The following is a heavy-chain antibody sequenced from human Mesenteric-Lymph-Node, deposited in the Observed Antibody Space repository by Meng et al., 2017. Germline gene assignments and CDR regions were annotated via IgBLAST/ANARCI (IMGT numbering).Heavy chain of an antibody. D-gene: IGHD3-3*01. CDR3: ATYYTPDY. J-gene: IGHJ4*02. Sequence: GESLKISCAASGFTFSSYWMSWVRQAPGKGLEWVSSITNSDENTYYADSVKGRFTISRDNAKNSLYLQMNSLRAEDTGVYYCATYYTPDYWGQGTLVTVSS. CDR1: GFTFSSYW. V-gene: IGHV3-48*04. CDR2: ITNSDENT.